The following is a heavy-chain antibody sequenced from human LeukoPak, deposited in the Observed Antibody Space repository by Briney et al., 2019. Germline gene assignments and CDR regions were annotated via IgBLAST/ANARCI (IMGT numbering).Heavy chain of an antibody. CDR2: INTDGSGT. V-gene: IGHV3-74*01. CDR1: GFTFRNFW. D-gene: IGHD5-12*01. CDR3: ARGKYGGYFIDY. Sequence: PGGSLRLSCAASGFTFRNFWMYWVRQVPGKGLFWVSRINTDGSGTAYAEPVKGRFTISRDNANNTLYLQMNSLSAEDTAVYYCARGKYGGYFIDYWGQGTLVTVSS. J-gene: IGHJ4*02.